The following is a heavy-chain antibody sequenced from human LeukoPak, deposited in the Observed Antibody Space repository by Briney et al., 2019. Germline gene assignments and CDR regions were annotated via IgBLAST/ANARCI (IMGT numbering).Heavy chain of an antibody. CDR1: GYTFTGYY. CDR3: VNTYGDYAGY. Sequence: ASVKVSCKASGYTFTGYYMHWVRQAPGQGLEWMGRINPNSGGTNYAQKLQGRVTMTRDTSISTAYMELSRLRSDDTAVYYCVNTYGDYAGYWGQGTLVTVSS. CDR2: INPNSGGT. V-gene: IGHV1-2*06. D-gene: IGHD4-17*01. J-gene: IGHJ4*02.